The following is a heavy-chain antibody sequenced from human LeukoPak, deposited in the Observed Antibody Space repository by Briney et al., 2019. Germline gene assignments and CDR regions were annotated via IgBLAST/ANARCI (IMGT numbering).Heavy chain of an antibody. J-gene: IGHJ4*02. V-gene: IGHV3-30*03. CDR2: ISDDGSNK. D-gene: IGHD3-10*01. CDR3: ARDPMVRDITNFDY. Sequence: GGSLRLSCAATGFTFSHYSMNWVRQAPGRGLEWVAFISDDGSNKYYADSVKGRFTISRDNSKNTLYLQMNSLRAEDTAVYYCARDPMVRDITNFDYWGQGTLVTVSS. CDR1: GFTFSHYS.